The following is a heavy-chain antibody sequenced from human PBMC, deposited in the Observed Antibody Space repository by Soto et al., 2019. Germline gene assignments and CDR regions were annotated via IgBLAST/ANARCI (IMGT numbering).Heavy chain of an antibody. D-gene: IGHD3-22*01. CDR1: GFTFSRYS. CDR3: GGDSSGYFYPDVFDI. J-gene: IGHJ3*02. CDR2: ISSSSTI. Sequence: LRLSCAASGFTFSRYSMNWVRQAPGKGLEWVSYISSSSTIYYADSVKGRFTISRDNAKNSLYLQMNSLRDEDTAVYYCGGDSSGYFYPDVFDIWGQGTMVTVSS. V-gene: IGHV3-48*02.